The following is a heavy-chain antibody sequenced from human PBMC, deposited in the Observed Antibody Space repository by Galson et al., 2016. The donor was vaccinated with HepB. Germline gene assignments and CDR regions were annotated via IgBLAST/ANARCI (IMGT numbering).Heavy chain of an antibody. J-gene: IGHJ4*02. CDR2: ISRSGDST. D-gene: IGHD1-1*01. Sequence: SLRLSCAASGFTFRNYGMTWVRQAPGKGLEVVSSISRSGDSTDYADSVKGRFTISRDNSKNTLSLQMNSLTADYTAVYYCARSVEGHFDYWGQGILVTVSS. CDR1: GFTFRNYG. V-gene: IGHV3-23*01. CDR3: ARSVEGHFDY.